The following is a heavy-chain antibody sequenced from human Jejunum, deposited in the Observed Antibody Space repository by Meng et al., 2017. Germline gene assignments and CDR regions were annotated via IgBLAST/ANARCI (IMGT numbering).Heavy chain of an antibody. CDR2: MYYHGST. J-gene: IGHJ5*02. V-gene: IGHV4-39*01. D-gene: IGHD2-21*01. CDR3: ARPHTSA. CDR1: GGSISSSSYY. Sequence: LQFQESAPGLVNPSGTLSLTCTVSGGSISSSSYYWGWIRQPPGKGLEWIGSMYYHGSTYYNPSLKSRVTISVDTSKNQFSLKLSSVTAADTAVYYCARPHTSAWGQGTLVTVSS.